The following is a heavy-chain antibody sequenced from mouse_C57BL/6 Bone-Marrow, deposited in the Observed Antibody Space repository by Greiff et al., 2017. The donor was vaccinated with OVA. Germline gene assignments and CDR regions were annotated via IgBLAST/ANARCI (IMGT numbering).Heavy chain of an antibody. CDR2: IHPNSGST. CDR3: ASLEAY. J-gene: IGHJ3*01. V-gene: IGHV1-64*01. CDR1: GYTFTSYW. Sequence: QVQLQQPGAELVKPGASVKLSCKASGYTFTSYWMHWVKQRPGQGLEWIGMIHPNSGSTNYNEKFKSKATLTVDNSSSTAYMQLSSLTSEDSAVYYCASLEAYWGQGTLVTVSA.